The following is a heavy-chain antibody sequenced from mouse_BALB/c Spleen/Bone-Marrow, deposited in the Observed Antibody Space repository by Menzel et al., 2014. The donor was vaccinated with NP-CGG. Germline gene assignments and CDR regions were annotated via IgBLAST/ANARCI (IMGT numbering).Heavy chain of an antibody. CDR1: GYTFTDYY. J-gene: IGHJ2*01. V-gene: IGHV1-26*01. CDR3: ARSRYFDN. CDR2: INPNTDGT. Sequence: EVQLQQSGPELVKPGTSVKMSCKASGYTFTDYYMMWVRQSHGESLEWIGHINPNTDGTFYNQKFKGKATLTVDKSSSTAYMQLNSLTSEDSAVYYCARSRYFDNWGQGTTLTVSS. D-gene: IGHD3-3*01.